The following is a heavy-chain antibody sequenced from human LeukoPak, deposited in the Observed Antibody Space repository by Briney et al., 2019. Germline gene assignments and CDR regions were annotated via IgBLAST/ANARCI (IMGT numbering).Heavy chain of an antibody. D-gene: IGHD6-6*01. CDR3: ARGRYSSSPHSYYGMDV. J-gene: IGHJ6*02. CDR2: ISYDGSNK. V-gene: IGHV3-30*04. Sequence: GRSLRLSCAAPGFTFSSYAMHWVRQAPGKGLEWVAVISYDGSNKYYADSVKGRFTISRDNSKNTLYLQMNSLRAEDTAVYYCARGRYSSSPHSYYGMDVWGQGTTVTVSS. CDR1: GFTFSSYA.